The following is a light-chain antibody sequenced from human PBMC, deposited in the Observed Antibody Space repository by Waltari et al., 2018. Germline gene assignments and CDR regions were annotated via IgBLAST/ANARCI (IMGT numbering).Light chain of an antibody. CDR2: EDD. V-gene: IGLV6-57*02. Sequence: NFMLTQPHSVSESPGKTVKISCTGSSGSIARNYVQWYQQRPGSAPTTVVYEDDQRPSGVPDRFAGSIDSSSNSASLTISGLKTEDEADYYCQSYDGASWVFGGGTRLTVL. CDR1: SGSIARNY. J-gene: IGLJ3*02. CDR3: QSYDGASWV.